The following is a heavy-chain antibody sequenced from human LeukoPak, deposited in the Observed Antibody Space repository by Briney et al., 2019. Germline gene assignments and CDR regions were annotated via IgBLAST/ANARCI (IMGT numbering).Heavy chain of an antibody. CDR1: GFTFSSYA. J-gene: IGHJ3*02. V-gene: IGHV3-30*04. CDR2: ISYDGSNK. CDR3: AKTRYSNSPNDVFDI. D-gene: IGHD4-11*01. Sequence: GGSLRLSCAASGFTFSSYAMHWVRQAPGKGLEWVAVISYDGSNKYYADFVKGRFTISRDNSKNTLYLQMNSLRAEDTAVYYCAKTRYSNSPNDVFDIWGQGTMVTVSS.